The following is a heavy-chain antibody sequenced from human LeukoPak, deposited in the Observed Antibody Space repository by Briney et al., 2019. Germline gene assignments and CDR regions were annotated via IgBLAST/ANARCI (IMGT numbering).Heavy chain of an antibody. J-gene: IGHJ4*02. CDR1: GGSFSGYY. CDR3: ARVIAVAGPFDY. V-gene: IGHV4-34*01. CDR2: IYHSGST. Sequence: SETPSLTCAVYGGSFSGYYWSWIRQPPGKGLEWIGYIYHSGSTYYNPSLKSRVTISVDKSKNQFSLKLSSVTAADTAVYYCARVIAVAGPFDYWGQGTLVTVSS. D-gene: IGHD6-19*01.